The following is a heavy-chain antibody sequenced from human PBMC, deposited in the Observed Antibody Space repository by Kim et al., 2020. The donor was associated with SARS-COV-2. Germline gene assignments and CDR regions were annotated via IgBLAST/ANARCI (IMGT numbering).Heavy chain of an antibody. CDR1: GYSFTSYW. Sequence: GESLKISCKGSGYSFTSYWIGWVRQMPGKGLEWMGIIYPGDSDTRYSPSFQGQVTISADKSISTAYLQWSSLKASDTAMYYCARQDYLGYCSSTSCWYYFDYWGQGTLVTVSS. V-gene: IGHV5-51*01. CDR2: IYPGDSDT. D-gene: IGHD2-2*01. CDR3: ARQDYLGYCSSTSCWYYFDY. J-gene: IGHJ4*02.